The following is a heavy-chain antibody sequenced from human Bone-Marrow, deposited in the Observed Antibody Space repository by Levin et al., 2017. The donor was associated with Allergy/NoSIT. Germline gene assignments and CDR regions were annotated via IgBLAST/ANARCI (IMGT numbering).Heavy chain of an antibody. CDR2: ISFDGSTE. Sequence: LSLTCAASGFTFSSYSMHWVRRAPGKGLEWVAFISFDGSTEYYAESVKGRITISRDNSKNTLYLQMNSLIGEDTAVYYCSRERDSRGVNKYYGMDVWGQGTMVTVSS. CDR1: GFTFSSYS. V-gene: IGHV3-30-3*01. J-gene: IGHJ6*02. CDR3: SRERDSRGVNKYYGMDV. D-gene: IGHD1/OR15-1a*01.